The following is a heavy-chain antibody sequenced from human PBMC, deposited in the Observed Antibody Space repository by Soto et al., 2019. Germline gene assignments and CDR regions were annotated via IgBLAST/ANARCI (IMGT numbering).Heavy chain of an antibody. D-gene: IGHD1-26*01. J-gene: IGHJ5*02. CDR1: GGSISSNNW. Sequence: PSETLSLTCTVSGGSISSNNWWMWVRQSPEKGLEWIGEIYHSGTTNYNPSFNSRVTMSVDKSNNQFSLMLTSVTAEDTAIYYCATQEVGGSYVYTFDPWGQGTLVTVSS. CDR2: IYHSGTT. V-gene: IGHV4-4*02. CDR3: ATQEVGGSYVYTFDP.